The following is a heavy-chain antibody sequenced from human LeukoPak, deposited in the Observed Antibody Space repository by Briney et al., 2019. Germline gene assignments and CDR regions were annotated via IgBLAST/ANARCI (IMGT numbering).Heavy chain of an antibody. D-gene: IGHD6-19*01. Sequence: ASVKVSCKASGYTFTSYGISWVRQAPGQGLEWMGWISAYNGNTNYAQKLQGRVTMTTDTSTSTAYMELRSLRSDDTAVYYCARDQSSGWYGTYYFDYWGQGTLVTVSS. J-gene: IGHJ4*02. CDR3: ARDQSSGWYGTYYFDY. V-gene: IGHV1-18*01. CDR1: GYTFTSYG. CDR2: ISAYNGNT.